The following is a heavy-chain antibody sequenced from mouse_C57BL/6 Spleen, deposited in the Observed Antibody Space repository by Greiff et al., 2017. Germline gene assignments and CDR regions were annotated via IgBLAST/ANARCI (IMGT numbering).Heavy chain of an antibody. Sequence: VQLQQSGTELVKPGASVKLSCKASGYTFTSYWMHWVKQRPGQGLAWIGNINPSNGGTNYNEKFKSKATLTVYKSSSPASMPLNRLTSEDSAVYYGAKVDYSNYSDYWGKGTTLTVSS. CDR2: INPSNGGT. V-gene: IGHV1-53*01. D-gene: IGHD2-5*01. CDR1: GYTFTSYW. CDR3: AKVDYSNYSDY. J-gene: IGHJ2*01.